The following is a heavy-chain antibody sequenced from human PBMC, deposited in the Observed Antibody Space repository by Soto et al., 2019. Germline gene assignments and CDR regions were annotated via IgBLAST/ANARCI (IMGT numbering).Heavy chain of an antibody. CDR3: TRDLMITFGGVIPWGGDY. V-gene: IGHV3-30-3*01. CDR2: ISYDGSNK. Sequence: QVQLVESGGGVVQPGRSLRLSCAASGFTFSSYAMHWVRQAPGKGLEWVAVISYDGSNKYYADSVKGRFTISRDNSKNTLYLQMNSLRAEDTAVYYCTRDLMITFGGVIPWGGDYWGQGTLVTVSS. D-gene: IGHD3-16*02. J-gene: IGHJ4*02. CDR1: GFTFSSYA.